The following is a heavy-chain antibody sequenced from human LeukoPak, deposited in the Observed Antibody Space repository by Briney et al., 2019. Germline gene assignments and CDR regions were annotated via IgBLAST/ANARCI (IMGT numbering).Heavy chain of an antibody. CDR1: GFTFSSYG. J-gene: IGHJ4*02. CDR2: IWYDGSNK. CDR3: ARSWSGFGELLSYFDY. D-gene: IGHD3-10*01. V-gene: IGHV3-33*01. Sequence: GRSLRLSCAASGFTFSSYGMHWVRQAPGKGLEWVAVIWYDGSNKYYADSVKGRFTISRYNSKSTLYLQMNSLRAEDTAVYYCARSWSGFGELLSYFDYWGQGTLVTVSS.